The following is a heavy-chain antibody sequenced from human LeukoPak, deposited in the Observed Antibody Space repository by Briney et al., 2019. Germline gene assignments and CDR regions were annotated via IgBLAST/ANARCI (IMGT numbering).Heavy chain of an antibody. CDR3: ARALRGYSGYDAFDY. D-gene: IGHD5-12*01. Sequence: GRSLRLSCAASGFTFSSYGMHWVRQAPGKGLEWVAVIWYDGSNKYYADSVKGRFTISGDNSKNTLYLQMNSLRAEDTAVYYCARALRGYSGYDAFDYWGQGTLVTVSS. CDR2: IWYDGSNK. CDR1: GFTFSSYG. V-gene: IGHV3-33*01. J-gene: IGHJ4*02.